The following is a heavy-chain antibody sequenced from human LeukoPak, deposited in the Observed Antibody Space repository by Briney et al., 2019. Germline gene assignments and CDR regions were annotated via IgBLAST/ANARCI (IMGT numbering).Heavy chain of an antibody. CDR3: ARDEGAAGTTVNFDY. CDR2: ISSSSSYI. CDR1: GFTFSSYS. J-gene: IGHJ4*02. V-gene: IGHV3-21*01. D-gene: IGHD6-13*01. Sequence: PGGSLRLSCAASGFTFSSYSMNWVRQAPGKGLEWVSSISSSSSYIYYADSVKGRFTISRDNAKNSLYLQMNSLRAEDTAVYYCARDEGAAGTTVNFDYRGQGTLVTVSS.